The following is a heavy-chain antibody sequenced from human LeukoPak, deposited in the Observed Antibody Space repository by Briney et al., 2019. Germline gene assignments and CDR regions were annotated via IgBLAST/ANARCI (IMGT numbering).Heavy chain of an antibody. CDR2: INPNSGGT. V-gene: IGHV1-2*02. J-gene: IGHJ4*02. CDR3: ARGSFRSGSRSGYGY. Sequence: GASVKVSCKASGYTFTGYYMHWVRQAPGQGLEWMGWINPNSGGTNYAQKFQGRVTMTRDTSISTAYMELSRLRSDDTAVYYCARGSFRSGSRSGYGYWGQGTLVTVSS. D-gene: IGHD3-22*01. CDR1: GYTFTGYY.